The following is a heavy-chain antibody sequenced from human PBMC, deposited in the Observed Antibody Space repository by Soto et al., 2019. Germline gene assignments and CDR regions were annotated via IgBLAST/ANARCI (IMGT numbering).Heavy chain of an antibody. CDR2: ISAYNGNT. Sequence: ALVKVSCKASGYSFTSYGISWVRQTPGQGLEWMGWISAYNGNTNYAQKLQGRVTMTTDTSTSTAYMELRSLRSDDTAVYYFARSKSKANAVSWFDPWGEGTLVTGPS. CDR1: GYSFTSYG. V-gene: IGHV1-18*01. J-gene: IGHJ5*02. D-gene: IGHD2-8*01. CDR3: ARSKSKANAVSWFDP.